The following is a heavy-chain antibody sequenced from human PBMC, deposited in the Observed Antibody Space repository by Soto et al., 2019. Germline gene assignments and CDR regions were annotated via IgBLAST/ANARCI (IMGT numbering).Heavy chain of an antibody. V-gene: IGHV4-31*03. J-gene: IGHJ1*01. CDR2: IYYSGST. CDR1: GGSISSGGYY. Sequence: LSLTCTVSGGSISSGGYYWSWIRQHPGKGLEWIGYIYYSGSTYYNPSLKSRVTISVDTSKNQFSLKLSSVTAADTAVYYCARGGYYYDSSGSPAHFQHWGQGTLVTVSS. CDR3: ARGGYYYDSSGSPAHFQH. D-gene: IGHD3-22*01.